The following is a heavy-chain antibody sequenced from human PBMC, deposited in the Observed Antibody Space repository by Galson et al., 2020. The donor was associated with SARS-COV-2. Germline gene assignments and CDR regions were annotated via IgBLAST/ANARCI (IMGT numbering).Heavy chain of an antibody. CDR3: ARALSRDYYDSSGYYWTPVDFRH. D-gene: IGHD3-22*01. J-gene: IGHJ1*01. V-gene: IGHV3-30-3*01. Sequence: TGGSLRLSCAASGFTFSSYAMHWVRQAPGKGLEWVAVISYDGSNKYYADSVKGRFTISRDNSKNTLYLQMNSLRAEDTAVYYCARALSRDYYDSSGYYWTPVDFRHWGQGTLVTVSS. CDR1: GFTFSSYA. CDR2: ISYDGSNK.